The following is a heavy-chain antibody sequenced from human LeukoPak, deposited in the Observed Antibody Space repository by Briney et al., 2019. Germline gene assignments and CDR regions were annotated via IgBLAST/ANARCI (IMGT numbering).Heavy chain of an antibody. CDR2: IYYSGST. D-gene: IGHD5-18*01. Sequence: SETLSLTCTVSGGSISSYYWSWIRQPPGKGLEWIGYIYYSGSTNYNPSLKSRVTISVDTSKNQFSLKLSSVTAADTAVYYCASSPHTAMVSYFDYWGQGTLVTVSS. CDR3: ASSPHTAMVSYFDY. CDR1: GGSISSYY. V-gene: IGHV4-59*12. J-gene: IGHJ4*02.